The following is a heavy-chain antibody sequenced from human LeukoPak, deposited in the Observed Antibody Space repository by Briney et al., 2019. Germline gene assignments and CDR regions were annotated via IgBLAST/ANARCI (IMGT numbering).Heavy chain of an antibody. V-gene: IGHV4-30-4*08. CDR1: GGSISSGDYY. D-gene: IGHD4-11*01. CDR3: ARKLITVATNWFDP. CDR2: IYYSGST. Sequence: SQTLSLTCTVSGGSISSGDYYRSWIRQPPGKGLEWIGYIYYSGSTYYNPSLKSRVTISVDTSKNQFSLKLSSVTAADTAVYYCARKLITVATNWFDPWGQGTLVTVSS. J-gene: IGHJ5*02.